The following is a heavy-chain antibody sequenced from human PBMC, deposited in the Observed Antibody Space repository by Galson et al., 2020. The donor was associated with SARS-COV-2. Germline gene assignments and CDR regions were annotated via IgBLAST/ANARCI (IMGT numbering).Heavy chain of an antibody. V-gene: IGHV3-21*01. Sequence: TGGSLRLSCAASGFTFSSYSMNWVRQAPGKGLEWVSSISSSSSYIYYADSVKGRFTISRDNAKNSLYLQMNSLRAEDTAVYYCARDRSNDFWSGHAFDIWGQGTMVTVSS. J-gene: IGHJ3*02. CDR3: ARDRSNDFWSGHAFDI. CDR1: GFTFSSYS. CDR2: ISSSSSYI. D-gene: IGHD3-3*01.